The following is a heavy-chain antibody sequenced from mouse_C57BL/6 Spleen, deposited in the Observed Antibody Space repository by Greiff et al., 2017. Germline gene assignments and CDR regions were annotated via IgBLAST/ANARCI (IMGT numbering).Heavy chain of an antibody. CDR1: GFTFSDYY. Sequence: EVMLVESEGGLVQPGSSMKLSCTASGFTFSDYYMAWVRQVPEKGLEWVANINYDGSSTYYLDSLKSRFIISRDNAKNILYLQMSSLKSEDTATYYCARRGYGSWDWYFDVWGTGTTVTVSS. J-gene: IGHJ1*03. D-gene: IGHD1-1*01. CDR2: INYDGSST. V-gene: IGHV5-16*01. CDR3: ARRGYGSWDWYFDV.